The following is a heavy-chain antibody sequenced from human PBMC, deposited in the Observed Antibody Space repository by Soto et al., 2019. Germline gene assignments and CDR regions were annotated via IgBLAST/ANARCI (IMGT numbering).Heavy chain of an antibody. CDR1: GGTVSYYT. CDR2: IIPILGIA. CDR3: ASNYGGNSY. Sequence: QVQLVQSGAEVKKPGSSVKVSCKASGGTVSYYTISWVRQAPGQGLEWMGRIIPILGIANYAQKFQGRVTITADKSTSSVYMELSSLRSEDTAVYYCASNYGGNSYCGQGTLVTVSS. D-gene: IGHD4-17*01. J-gene: IGHJ4*02. V-gene: IGHV1-69*02.